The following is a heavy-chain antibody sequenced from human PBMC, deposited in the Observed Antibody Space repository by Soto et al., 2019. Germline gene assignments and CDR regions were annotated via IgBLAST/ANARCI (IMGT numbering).Heavy chain of an antibody. CDR3: GRTESAFYSNNMRGMDV. V-gene: IGHV1-18*01. CDR2: TSAYNGNT. J-gene: IGHJ6*02. Sequence: VAAVKVSCKASGYSFYDYGISGVGQVSGRGLAWMGWTSAYNGNTNFAQRVQGRVTLTTDTSTSTAYMEVRSLRSDDTTVYFCGRTESAFYSNNMRGMDVWGQGTRVTVSS. CDR1: GYSFYDYG. D-gene: IGHD4-4*01.